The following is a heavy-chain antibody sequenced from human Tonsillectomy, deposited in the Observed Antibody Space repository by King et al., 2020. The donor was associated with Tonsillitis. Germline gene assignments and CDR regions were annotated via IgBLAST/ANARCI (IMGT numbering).Heavy chain of an antibody. CDR2: ISWNGASV. CDR3: AKVMVRGCTHGMDV. CDR1: GFTFHDYA. J-gene: IGHJ6*02. V-gene: IGHV3-9*01. Sequence: VQLVESGGGLVQPGRSLRLSCATSGFTFHDYALHWVRQAPGKGLEWVSGISWNGASVGYADSVKGRFTISRDNAKNSLYLQMNSLRPEDTGLYYCAKVMVRGCTHGMDVWGQGTTVTVSS. D-gene: IGHD3-10*01.